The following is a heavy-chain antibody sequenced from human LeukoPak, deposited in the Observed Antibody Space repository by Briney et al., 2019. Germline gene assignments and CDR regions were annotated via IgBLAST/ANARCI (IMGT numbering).Heavy chain of an antibody. CDR1: GFTFSSYS. CDR2: ISSSSSYI. J-gene: IGHJ4*02. D-gene: IGHD4-17*01. Sequence: PGGSLRLSCAASGFTFSSYSMNWVRQAPGKGLEWVSSISSSSSYIYYADSVKGRFTISRDNSKNTLYLQMNSLRAEDTAVYYCAKDPGYGDVALPADYWGQGTLVTVSS. V-gene: IGHV3-21*01. CDR3: AKDPGYGDVALPADY.